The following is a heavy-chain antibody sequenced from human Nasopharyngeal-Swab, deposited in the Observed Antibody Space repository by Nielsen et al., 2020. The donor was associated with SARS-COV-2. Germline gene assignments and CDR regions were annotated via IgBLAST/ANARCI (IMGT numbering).Heavy chain of an antibody. V-gene: IGHV1-18*01. J-gene: IGHJ6*02. Sequence: ASVKVSCKASGDTFTSYRISCVPQAPGQGLEGRGWIRAYNGNTNYAQKLQGRVTMTTDTSTSTAYMELRSLRSDDTAVSYCARDDSAYYYGSGSPRRRYYYYGMDVWGQGTTVTVSS. D-gene: IGHD3-10*01. CDR3: ARDDSAYYYGSGSPRRRYYYYGMDV. CDR1: GDTFTSYR. CDR2: IRAYNGNT.